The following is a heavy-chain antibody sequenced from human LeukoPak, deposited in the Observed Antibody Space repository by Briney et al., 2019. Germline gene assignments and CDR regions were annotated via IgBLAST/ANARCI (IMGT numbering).Heavy chain of an antibody. Sequence: GSLRLSCAASGFTFSSYSMNWVRQAPGKGLEWIGEINHSGSANYNPSLKSRVTLSIDKSKNQFSLNVNSVTAADTAVYYCARARRDSGYYKVDYWGQGTLVTVSS. CDR2: INHSGSA. CDR3: ARARRDSGYYKVDY. CDR1: GFTFSSYS. V-gene: IGHV4-34*01. J-gene: IGHJ4*02. D-gene: IGHD3-3*01.